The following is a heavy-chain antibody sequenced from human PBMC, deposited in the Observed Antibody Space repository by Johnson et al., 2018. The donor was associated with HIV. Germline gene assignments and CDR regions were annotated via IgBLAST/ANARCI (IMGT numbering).Heavy chain of an antibody. J-gene: IGHJ3*02. D-gene: IGHD3-16*01. CDR3: ARDRRIMITFGADVFDI. Sequence: VQLVESGGGVVQPGRSLRLSCAASGFTFSSYAMSWVRQAPGKGLEWVSYISSSGSTIYYADSVKGRFTISRDNAKNSLYLQMNSLRAEDTVVYYCARDRRIMITFGADVFDIWGQGTMVTVSS. CDR2: ISSSGSTI. V-gene: IGHV3-48*04. CDR1: GFTFSSYA.